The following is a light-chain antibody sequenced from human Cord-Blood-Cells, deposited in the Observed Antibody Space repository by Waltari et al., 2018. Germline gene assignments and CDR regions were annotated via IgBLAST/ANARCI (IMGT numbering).Light chain of an antibody. CDR2: DVS. CDR3: SSYTSSSTYV. Sequence: QSALPQPASVSGSPGQSITISCTGTSSDVGGYNYVSWYQQHPGKAPKLMIYDVSNRPSGVSNRFSGSKSGNTASLTISVLQAEDEADYYCSSYTSSSTYVFGTGTKVTVL. CDR1: SSDVGGYNY. J-gene: IGLJ1*01. V-gene: IGLV2-14*01.